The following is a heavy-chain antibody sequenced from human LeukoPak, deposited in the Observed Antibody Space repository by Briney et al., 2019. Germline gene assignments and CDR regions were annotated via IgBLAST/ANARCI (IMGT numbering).Heavy chain of an antibody. CDR1: GFTFSSYW. CDR3: ARVPGIAAPDY. D-gene: IGHD6-13*01. CDR2: ISYDGSNK. Sequence: GSLRLSCAASGFTFSSYWMHWVRQAPGKGLEWVAVISYDGSNKYYADSVKGRFTISRDNSKNTLYLQMNSLRAEDTAVYYCARVPGIAAPDYWGQGTLVTVSS. V-gene: IGHV3-30-3*01. J-gene: IGHJ4*02.